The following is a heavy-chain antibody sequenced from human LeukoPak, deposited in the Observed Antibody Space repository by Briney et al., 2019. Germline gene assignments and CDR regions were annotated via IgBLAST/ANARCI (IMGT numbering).Heavy chain of an antibody. CDR3: ARNEVVPAATPFDY. Sequence: AAVKVSRKASGYTFTSYGISWVRQAPGQGLEWMGWISAYNGNTNYAQKLQGRVTMTTDTSTSTAYMELRSLRSDDTAVYYCARNEVVPAATPFDYWGQGTLVTVSS. J-gene: IGHJ4*02. CDR2: ISAYNGNT. CDR1: GYTFTSYG. V-gene: IGHV1-18*04. D-gene: IGHD2-2*01.